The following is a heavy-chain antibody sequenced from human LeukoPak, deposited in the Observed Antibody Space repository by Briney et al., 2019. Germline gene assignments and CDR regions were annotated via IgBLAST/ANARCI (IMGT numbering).Heavy chain of an antibody. CDR3: ARMAVAYYYDY. CDR1: GFTFSSYA. Sequence: GGSLRLSCAASGFTFSSYAMHWVRQAPGKGLEYVSAISSNGGSTYYANSVKGRFTISRDNSKNTLYLQMGSLRAEDMAVYYCARMAVAYYYDYWGQGTLVTVPS. D-gene: IGHD5-24*01. CDR2: ISSNGGST. V-gene: IGHV3-64*01. J-gene: IGHJ4*02.